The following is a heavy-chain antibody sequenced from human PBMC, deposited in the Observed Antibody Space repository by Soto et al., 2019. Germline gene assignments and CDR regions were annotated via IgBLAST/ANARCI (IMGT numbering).Heavy chain of an antibody. D-gene: IGHD1-1*01. Sequence: PGGSLRLSCAASGFTFSAYWMHWVRQAPGKGLVWVSRVARDGSSTNSADSVKGRFTISRDNAKNTVYLQMNSLRAEDTSVYYCARGINNHYAKDVWGQGTTVTVSS. CDR2: VARDGSST. CDR1: GFTFSAYW. CDR3: ARGINNHYAKDV. J-gene: IGHJ6*02. V-gene: IGHV3-74*01.